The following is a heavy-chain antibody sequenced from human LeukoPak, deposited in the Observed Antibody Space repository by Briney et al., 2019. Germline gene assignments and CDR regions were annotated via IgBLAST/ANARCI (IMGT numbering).Heavy chain of an antibody. Sequence: ASVKVSCKASGYTFTSYDINWVRQATGQGLEWMGWMNPNSGSTGYAQKFQGRVTMTKNTSISTAYMELSSLRSEDTAVYYCAVTGYSSSWYGSYYYYGMDVWGQGTTVTVSS. CDR1: GYTFTSYD. J-gene: IGHJ6*02. V-gene: IGHV1-8*01. CDR2: MNPNSGST. CDR3: AVTGYSSSWYGSYYYYGMDV. D-gene: IGHD6-13*01.